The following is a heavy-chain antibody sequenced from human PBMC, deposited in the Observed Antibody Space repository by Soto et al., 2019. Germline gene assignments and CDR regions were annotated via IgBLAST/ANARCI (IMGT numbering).Heavy chain of an antibody. CDR2: ISSSSSTI. Sequence: GGSLRLSCAASGFTFSSYSMNWVRQAPGKGLEWVSYISSSSSTIYYADSVKGRFTISRDNAKNSLYLQMNSLRDEDTAVYYCAREMYYYDSSGSSYYFDYWGQGTLVTVSS. J-gene: IGHJ4*02. CDR3: AREMYYYDSSGSSYYFDY. CDR1: GFTFSSYS. V-gene: IGHV3-48*02. D-gene: IGHD3-22*01.